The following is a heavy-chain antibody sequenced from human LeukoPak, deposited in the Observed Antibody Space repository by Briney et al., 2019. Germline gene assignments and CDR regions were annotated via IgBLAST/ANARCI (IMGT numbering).Heavy chain of an antibody. J-gene: IGHJ5*02. V-gene: IGHV4-4*07. CDR3: ARVVPAALAAYINWFDP. D-gene: IGHD2-2*01. CDR1: GGSISSYY. CDR2: IYTSGST. Sequence: SETLSLTCTVSGGSISSYYWSWIRQPAGKGLEWIGRIYTSGSTNYNPSLKSRVTMSVDTSKNQFSLKLSSVTAADTAVYYCARVVPAALAAYINWFDPWGQGTLVAVSS.